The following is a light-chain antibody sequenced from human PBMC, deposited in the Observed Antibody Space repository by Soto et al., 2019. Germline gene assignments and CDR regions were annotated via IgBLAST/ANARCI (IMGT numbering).Light chain of an antibody. V-gene: IGKV3-20*01. CDR1: QSVSSSY. Sequence: EIVLTQSPGTLSLSPGERATLSCRASQSVSSSYLAWYQQKPGQAPRLLIYGASGRATGISDRFSGSGSGTDFTLTISRREHEDFAVYYCQQYGSSRTFGQGTKVEIK. CDR2: GAS. J-gene: IGKJ1*01. CDR3: QQYGSSRT.